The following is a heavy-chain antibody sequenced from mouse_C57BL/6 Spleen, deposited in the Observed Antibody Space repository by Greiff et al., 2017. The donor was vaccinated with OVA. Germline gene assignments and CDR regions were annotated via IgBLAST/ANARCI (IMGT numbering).Heavy chain of an antibody. J-gene: IGHJ2*01. CDR2: INPSSGYT. CDR3: ARDDYGGVYYFDY. CDR1: GYTFTSYT. V-gene: IGHV1-4*01. Sequence: VQLKESGAELARPGASVKMSCKASGYTFTSYTMHWVKQRPGQGLEWLGYINPSSGYTKYNQKFKDKATLTADKSSSTAYMQLSSLTSEDSAVYYCARDDYGGVYYFDYWGQGTTLTVSS. D-gene: IGHD2-4*01.